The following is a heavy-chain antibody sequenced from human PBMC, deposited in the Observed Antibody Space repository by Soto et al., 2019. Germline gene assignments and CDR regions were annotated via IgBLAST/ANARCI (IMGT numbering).Heavy chain of an antibody. CDR3: ARGGGVGVAGSAAFDM. CDR1: GYPVTAYY. Sequence: QLHLVQSGAVVKKPGASVTVSCSASGYPVTAYYMHWVRQAPGRGLEWMGGINPATGAAKYTQTFQGRVTIARDPSPGTVFQELSGPTSEDPAVFYWARGGGVGVAGSAAFDMWGQGTLVTVSS. D-gene: IGHD3-3*01. J-gene: IGHJ3*02. CDR2: INPATGAA. V-gene: IGHV1-2*02.